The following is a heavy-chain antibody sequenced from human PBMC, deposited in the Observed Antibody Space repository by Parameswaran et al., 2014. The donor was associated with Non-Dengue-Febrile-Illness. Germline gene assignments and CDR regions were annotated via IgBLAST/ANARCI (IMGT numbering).Heavy chain of an antibody. D-gene: IGHD3-16*01. CDR3: ARDRPLGGGDAFDI. V-gene: IGHV1-2*02. Sequence: WVRQAPEQGLEWMGWINPNSGGTNYAQKFQGRVTMTRDTSISTAYMELSRLRSDDTAVYYCARDRPLGGGDAFDIWGQGTMVTVSS. J-gene: IGHJ3*02. CDR2: INPNSGGT.